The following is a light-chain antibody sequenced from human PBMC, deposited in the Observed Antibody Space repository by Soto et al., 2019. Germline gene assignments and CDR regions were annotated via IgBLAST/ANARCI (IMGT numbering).Light chain of an antibody. J-gene: IGKJ4*01. CDR1: QGISSY. V-gene: IGKV1-8*01. CDR2: TAS. CDR3: IQDYNYPLT. Sequence: AIRMAQSPSSFSASTGDRVTITCRASQGISSYLAWYQQKPGKAPNLLIYTASSLQSGVPSRFSGSGSGTDFTLTISSLQPEDFATYYCIQDYNYPLTFGGGTKVDI.